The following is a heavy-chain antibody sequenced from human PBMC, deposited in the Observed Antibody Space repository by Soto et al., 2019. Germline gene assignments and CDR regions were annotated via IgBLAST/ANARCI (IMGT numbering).Heavy chain of an antibody. CDR2: ISYDGSNK. CDR1: GFTFSSYG. Sequence: GGSLRLSCAASGFTFSSYGMHWVRQAPGKGLDWVAVISYDGSNKYYADSVKGRFTISRDNSKNTLYLQMNSLRAEDTAVYYCAKDLVSQIATNAYYYGMDVWGQGTTVTVSS. D-gene: IGHD6-13*01. J-gene: IGHJ6*02. V-gene: IGHV3-30*18. CDR3: AKDLVSQIATNAYYYGMDV.